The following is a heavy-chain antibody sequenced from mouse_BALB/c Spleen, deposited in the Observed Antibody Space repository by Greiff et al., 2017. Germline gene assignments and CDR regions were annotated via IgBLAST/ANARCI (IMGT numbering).Heavy chain of an antibody. CDR1: GYTFTSYW. V-gene: IGHV1-69*02. D-gene: IGHD3-2*01. J-gene: IGHJ4*01. Sequence: QVQLQQPGAELVRPGASVKLSCKASGYTFTSYWINWVKQRPGQGLEWIGNIYPSDSYTNYNQKFKDKATLTVDKSSSTAYMQLSSPTSEDSAVYYCTKTARAYYAMDYWGQGTSVTVSS. CDR2: IYPSDSYT. CDR3: TKTARAYYAMDY.